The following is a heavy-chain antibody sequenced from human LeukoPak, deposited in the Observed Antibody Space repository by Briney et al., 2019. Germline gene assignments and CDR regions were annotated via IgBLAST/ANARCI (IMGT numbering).Heavy chain of an antibody. Sequence: KPSETLSLTCTVSGGSFSNYFWSWVRQAAGKGLEWIGRIYSSGSTHYNPSLSSRVTMSVDSSKKQFSLKLISVTAADTAVYYCARGITGTTGFDYWGQGTLVTVSS. CDR2: IYSSGST. J-gene: IGHJ4*02. CDR3: ARGITGTTGFDY. V-gene: IGHV4-4*07. D-gene: IGHD1-7*01. CDR1: GGSFSNYF.